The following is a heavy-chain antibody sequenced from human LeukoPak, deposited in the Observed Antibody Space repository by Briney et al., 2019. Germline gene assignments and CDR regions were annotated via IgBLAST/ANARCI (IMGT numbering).Heavy chain of an antibody. J-gene: IGHJ5*02. CDR1: GFTFSDDY. Sequence: GGSLRLSCAASGFTFSDDYMSWIRQAPGKGLEWVSYISSSGSTIYYADSVKGRFTISRDNAKNSLYLQMNSLRAEDTAVYYCARGAYQLLYVGYMWFDPWGQGTLVTVSS. CDR3: ARGAYQLLYVGYMWFDP. V-gene: IGHV3-11*01. CDR2: ISSSGSTI. D-gene: IGHD2-2*02.